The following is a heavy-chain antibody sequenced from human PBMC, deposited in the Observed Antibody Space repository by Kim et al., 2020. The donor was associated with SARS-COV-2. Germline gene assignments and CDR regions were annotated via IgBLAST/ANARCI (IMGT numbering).Heavy chain of an antibody. D-gene: IGHD3-22*01. Sequence: SETLSLTCTVSGGSISSSSYYWGWIRQPPGKGLEWIGSIYYSGSTYYNPSLKSRATISVDTSKNQFSLKLSSVTAADTAVYYCARHPSITMIVIAWYFDLWGRGTLVTVSS. V-gene: IGHV4-39*01. CDR2: IYYSGST. J-gene: IGHJ2*01. CDR1: GGSISSSSYY. CDR3: ARHPSITMIVIAWYFDL.